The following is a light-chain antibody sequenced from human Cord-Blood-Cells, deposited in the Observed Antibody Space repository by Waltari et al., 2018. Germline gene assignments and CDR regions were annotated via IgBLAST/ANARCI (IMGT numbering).Light chain of an antibody. V-gene: IGKV2-28*01. CDR3: MQALQTPYT. CDR2: LGS. Sequence: DIVMTQSPLSLPVTPGEPASISCRSSQSLQHSTVYNYLDWYLQKPGQSPQLLIYLGSNRASGVPDRFSGSGSGTDFTLKISRVEAEDVGVYYCMQALQTPYTFGQGTKLEIK. J-gene: IGKJ2*01. CDR1: QSLQHSTVYNY.